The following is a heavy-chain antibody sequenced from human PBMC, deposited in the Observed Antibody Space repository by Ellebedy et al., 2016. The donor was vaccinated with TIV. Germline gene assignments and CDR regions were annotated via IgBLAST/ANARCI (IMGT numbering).Heavy chain of an antibody. J-gene: IGHJ6*02. CDR3: ATLNGIRLLSYHYNGVDV. D-gene: IGHD1-14*01. CDR2: ISYDGSNK. V-gene: IGHV3-30*03. CDR1: GFTFSSYV. Sequence: GGSLRLSCAASGFTFSSYVMHWVRPAPGKGLEWVAVISYDGSNKYYADSVKGRFTIARDNSKNTLYLQMNSLRVEDTDVYYCATLNGIRLLSYHYNGVDVWGQGTTVIVSS.